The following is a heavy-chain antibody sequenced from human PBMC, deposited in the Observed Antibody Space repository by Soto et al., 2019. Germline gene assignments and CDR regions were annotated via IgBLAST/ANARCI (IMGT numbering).Heavy chain of an antibody. CDR2: IYYNGNT. CDR3: ASALYCSGGSCSFDP. Sequence: SETLSLTCTVSGGSISSSTYYWSWIRQPPGKGLEWIGYIYYNGNTNYNPSLKSRVTISVDTSKSQFSLKLSSVTAADTAVYYCASALYCSGGSCSFDPWGQGTLVTVSS. CDR1: GGSISSSTYY. V-gene: IGHV4-61*01. D-gene: IGHD2-15*01. J-gene: IGHJ5*02.